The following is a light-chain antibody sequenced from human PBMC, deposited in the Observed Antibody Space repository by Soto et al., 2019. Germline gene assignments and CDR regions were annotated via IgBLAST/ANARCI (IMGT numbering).Light chain of an antibody. CDR2: GAS. CDR1: QSVTSSY. J-gene: IGKJ1*01. V-gene: IGKV3-20*01. Sequence: EIVLTQSPGTLSLSPGERATLSCRASQSVTSSYLAWYQQKPGQAPRLVIYGASKRATGIPDRFSGSESGTDFTLTISRLEPEDFAVYYCQQYGSSPRTFGQGTKVEIK. CDR3: QQYGSSPRT.